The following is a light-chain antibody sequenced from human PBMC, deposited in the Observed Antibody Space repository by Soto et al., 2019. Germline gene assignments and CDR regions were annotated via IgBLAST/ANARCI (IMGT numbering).Light chain of an antibody. CDR2: GAS. Sequence: EIVMTQSPATLSVSPGERATLSCRASQSVSRNLAWYQQKPGQAPRLLIYGASTRATGIPARFSGSGSGTEFTLTSSSLQSEDFEVYYCQQYNNWPLTFGGVTKVEI. CDR1: QSVSRN. V-gene: IGKV3-15*01. CDR3: QQYNNWPLT. J-gene: IGKJ4*01.